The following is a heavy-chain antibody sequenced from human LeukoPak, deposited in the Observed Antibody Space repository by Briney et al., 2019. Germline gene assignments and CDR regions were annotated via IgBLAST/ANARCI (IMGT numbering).Heavy chain of an antibody. D-gene: IGHD6-6*01. Sequence: GGSLRLSCAASGFTFSAHNMNWVRQAPGKGLEWVGSISGTVNQIDYADSVKGRFTISRDNAKNTLYLQMNSLRAEDTAVYYCATDRSSIAVRPHWGQGTQVTVYS. J-gene: IGHJ4*02. CDR3: ATDRSSIAVRPH. CDR2: ISGTVNQI. CDR1: GFTFSAHN. V-gene: IGHV3-21*01.